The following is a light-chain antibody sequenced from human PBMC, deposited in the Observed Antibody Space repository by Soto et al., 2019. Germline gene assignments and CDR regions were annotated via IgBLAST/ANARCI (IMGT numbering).Light chain of an antibody. V-gene: IGLV1-51*01. Sequence: QSVLTQPPSVSAAPGQKVTISCSGSSSNIGNNYVSWYQQVPGTAPKLLIFDNNKRPSVIPDRFSGSKSGTSATLGITGLQTGDEADYYCEAWDDSLTTVLFGGGTMLTVL. J-gene: IGLJ2*01. CDR3: EAWDDSLTTVL. CDR2: DNN. CDR1: SSNIGNNY.